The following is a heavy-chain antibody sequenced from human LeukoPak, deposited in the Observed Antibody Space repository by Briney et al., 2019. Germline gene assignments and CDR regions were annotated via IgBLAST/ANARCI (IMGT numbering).Heavy chain of an antibody. CDR3: ARSDWLQYYFDY. D-gene: IGHD3-9*01. CDR1: GYSFTNYW. Sequence: GESLKISWKGSGYSFTNYWIGWVRQMPGKGLEWMGIIYPGDSDTRYSPSFQGQVTISADKSITTAYLQWSSLKASDTAIYYCARSDWLQYYFDYWGLGTLVTVSS. CDR2: IYPGDSDT. J-gene: IGHJ4*02. V-gene: IGHV5-51*01.